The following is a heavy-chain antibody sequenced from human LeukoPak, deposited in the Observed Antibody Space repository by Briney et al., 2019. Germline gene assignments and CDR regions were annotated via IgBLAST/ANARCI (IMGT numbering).Heavy chain of an antibody. CDR1: GFSVSINY. V-gene: IGHV3-53*01. D-gene: IGHD3-22*01. Sequence: GGSPRLSCAASGFSVSINYMSWVRQAPGKGLEWVSVIYSDGSTYYADSVKGRFTISRDNSKNTLYLQMNSLGAEDTAVYYCASRNYYDSSGYIDAFDIWGQGTMVTVSS. J-gene: IGHJ3*02. CDR2: IYSDGST. CDR3: ASRNYYDSSGYIDAFDI.